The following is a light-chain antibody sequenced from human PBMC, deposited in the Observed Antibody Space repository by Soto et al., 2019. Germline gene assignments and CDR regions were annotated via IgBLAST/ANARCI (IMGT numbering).Light chain of an antibody. CDR1: SGHSDYA. Sequence: QLVLTQSPSASASLGASVKLTCTLSSGHSDYAIAWHQQQPEKGPRYLMKVNSDGSHNKGDGIPDRFSGSSSGAERYLTISSLQSEDEADYFCQTWNTGTYVLFGGGTKVTVL. CDR3: QTWNTGTYVL. CDR2: VNSDGSH. J-gene: IGLJ2*01. V-gene: IGLV4-69*01.